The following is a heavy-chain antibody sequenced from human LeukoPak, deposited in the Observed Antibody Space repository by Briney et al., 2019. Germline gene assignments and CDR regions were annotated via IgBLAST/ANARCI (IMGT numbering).Heavy chain of an antibody. CDR1: GYTFTSYD. V-gene: IGHV1-8*01. D-gene: IGHD3-3*01. Sequence: ASVKVSCKASGYTFTSYDINWVRQATGQGLEWMGWMNPNSGNTGYAQKFQGRVTMTRNTSISTAYMELSSLRSEDTAVYYCAKEFWSGFLSYYYYGMDVWGQGTTVTVSS. CDR3: AKEFWSGFLSYYYYGMDV. CDR2: MNPNSGNT. J-gene: IGHJ6*02.